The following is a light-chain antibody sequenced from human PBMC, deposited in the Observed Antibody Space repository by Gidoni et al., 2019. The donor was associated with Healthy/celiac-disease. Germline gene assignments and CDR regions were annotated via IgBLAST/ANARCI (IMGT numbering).Light chain of an antibody. CDR1: QSISSSY. V-gene: IGKV3-20*01. J-gene: IGKJ2*01. Sequence: IVLTHSPGTLSLSPGERATLSCRASQSISSSYLAWYQQKPGQAPGLLIYGASSRATGIPDRFSGSGSGTDFTLTISRLEPEDFAVYYCQQYGSSPHTFGQGTKQEIK. CDR2: GAS. CDR3: QQYGSSPHT.